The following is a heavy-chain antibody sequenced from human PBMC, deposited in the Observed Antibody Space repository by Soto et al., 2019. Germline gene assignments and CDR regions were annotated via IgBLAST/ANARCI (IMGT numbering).Heavy chain of an antibody. CDR2: IYPGDSDT. V-gene: IGHV5-51*01. J-gene: IGHJ6*03. CDR3: ARLIGYSSSLNYYMDV. Sequence: PGESLKISCKGSGYSLTSYWIGWVRQMPGKGLEWMGIIYPGDSDTRYSPSFQGQVTISADKSISTAYLQWSSLKASDTAMYYCARLIGYSSSLNYYMDVWGKGTTVTVSS. D-gene: IGHD6-13*01. CDR1: GYSLTSYW.